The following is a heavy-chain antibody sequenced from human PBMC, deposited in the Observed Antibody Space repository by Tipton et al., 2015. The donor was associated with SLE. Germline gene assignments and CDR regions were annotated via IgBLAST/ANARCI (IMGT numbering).Heavy chain of an antibody. J-gene: IGHJ6*02. V-gene: IGHV3-48*01. CDR3: AREPSTRIALVYYGMDV. Sequence: SLRLSCAASGFTFSSYSMNWVRQAPGKGLEWVSYISSSSSTIYYADSVEGRFTISRDNAKNSLYLQMNSLRAEDTAVYYCAREPSTRIALVYYGMDVWGQGTTVTVSS. D-gene: IGHD6-13*01. CDR2: ISSSSSTI. CDR1: GFTFSSYS.